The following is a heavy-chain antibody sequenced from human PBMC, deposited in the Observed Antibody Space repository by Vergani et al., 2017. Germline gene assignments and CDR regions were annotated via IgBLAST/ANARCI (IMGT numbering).Heavy chain of an antibody. CDR3: AKNGEEDDILTGYPFGYYYYMDV. V-gene: IGHV3-23*01. J-gene: IGHJ6*03. CDR2: ISGSGGKT. D-gene: IGHD3-9*01. CDR1: GFTFSSYA. Sequence: EVQLLESGGGLVQPGGSLRLSCAASGFTFSSYAMSWVRQAPGKGLEWVSAISGSGGKTFYTDSVKGRFTISRDNSKDTLYLQMNSLRVEDTAVYYCAKNGEEDDILTGYPFGYYYYMDVWGKGTTVTVSS.